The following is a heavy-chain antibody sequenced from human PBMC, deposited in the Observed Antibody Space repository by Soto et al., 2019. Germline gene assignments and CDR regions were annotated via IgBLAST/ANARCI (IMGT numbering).Heavy chain of an antibody. D-gene: IGHD3-10*01. CDR3: ARARGGSSWFDP. CDR2: IIPIVGIT. Sequence: QVQLVQSGAEVKKPGSSVKVSCKASGGTLSTYTISWVRQAPGQGLEWMGRIIPIVGITNYAQKFQGRVTITADKSTSTAYMELSSLKSDDTAVYYCARARGGSSWFDPWGQGTLVTVSS. V-gene: IGHV1-69*02. J-gene: IGHJ5*02. CDR1: GGTLSTYT.